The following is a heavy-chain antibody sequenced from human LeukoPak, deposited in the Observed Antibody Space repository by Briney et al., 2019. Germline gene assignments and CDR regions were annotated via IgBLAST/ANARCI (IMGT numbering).Heavy chain of an antibody. Sequence: GGSLRLSCAASGFAFSTYSMNWVRQAPGKGLEWISSTSGSSSHIYYADSVKGRFTISRDNAKNSLYLQMNSLRAEDTAIYYCASGFPSGGSWFDPWGQGTLVTVSS. CDR3: ASGFPSGGSWFDP. CDR2: TSGSSSHI. V-gene: IGHV3-21*01. J-gene: IGHJ5*02. CDR1: GFAFSTYS. D-gene: IGHD3-10*01.